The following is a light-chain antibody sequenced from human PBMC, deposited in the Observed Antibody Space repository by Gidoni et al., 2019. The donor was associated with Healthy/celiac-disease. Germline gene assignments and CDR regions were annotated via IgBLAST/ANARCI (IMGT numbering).Light chain of an antibody. V-gene: IGKV3-20*01. Sequence: EIVLTQSPGTLSLSPGERATLSCRARQSVSSSYLAWYQQKPGQAPRRLIYGASSRATGNPDRFRGSGAGTDFTLTISRLEPEDVAVYYCQQYGSSPQYTFGQGTKLEIK. CDR2: GAS. CDR1: QSVSSSY. J-gene: IGKJ2*01. CDR3: QQYGSSPQYT.